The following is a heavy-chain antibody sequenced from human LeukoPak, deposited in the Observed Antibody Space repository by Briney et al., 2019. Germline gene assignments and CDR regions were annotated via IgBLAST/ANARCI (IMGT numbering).Heavy chain of an antibody. CDR2: ISYDGSNK. D-gene: IGHD3-22*01. J-gene: IGHJ4*02. Sequence: GGTLRLSCAASGFTISSYGMHWVRQAPGKGLEWVAVISYDGSNKYYADSVKGRFTISRDNSKNTLYLQMNSLRAEDTAVYYCAKDRGDYYDSSGYSMDYWGQGTLVTVSS. CDR3: AKDRGDYYDSSGYSMDY. V-gene: IGHV3-30*18. CDR1: GFTISSYG.